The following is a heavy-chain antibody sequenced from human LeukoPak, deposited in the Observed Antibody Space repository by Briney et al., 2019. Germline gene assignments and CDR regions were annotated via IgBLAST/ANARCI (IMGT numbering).Heavy chain of an antibody. CDR2: ISPSGDIT. V-gene: IGHV3-23*01. CDR1: GFIFSSHG. Sequence: PGGSLRLSCAASGFIFSSHGMNWVRQAPGKGLEWVSGISPSGDITYYADSVKGRFTISRDNSKNTVYLQMDSLRFEDAAVYYCAQDHAYIRFDNWGQGTLVTVSS. J-gene: IGHJ4*02. D-gene: IGHD1-1*01. CDR3: AQDHAYIRFDN.